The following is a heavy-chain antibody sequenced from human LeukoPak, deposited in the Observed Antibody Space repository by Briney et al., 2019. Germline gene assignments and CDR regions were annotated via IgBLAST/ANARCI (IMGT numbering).Heavy chain of an antibody. D-gene: IGHD3-10*01. CDR2: IYSGGST. CDR3: ARLLTMVRGARDY. CDR1: GFTVSSNY. Sequence: PGGSLRLSCAASGFTVSSNYMSWVRQAPGKGPERVSVIYSGGSTYYADSVKGRFTISRDNSKNTLYLQMNSLRAEDTAVYYCARLLTMVRGARDYWGQGTLVTVSS. V-gene: IGHV3-53*01. J-gene: IGHJ4*02.